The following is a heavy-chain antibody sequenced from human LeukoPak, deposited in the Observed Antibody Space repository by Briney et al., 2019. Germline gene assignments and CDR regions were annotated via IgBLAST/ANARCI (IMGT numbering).Heavy chain of an antibody. D-gene: IGHD6-6*01. V-gene: IGHV3-23*01. J-gene: IGHJ5*02. CDR3: AKSSAARQNWFDP. CDR1: GFTLRSYD. CDR2: ISGSGGST. Sequence: GGSLTLSCAVSGFTLRSYDKSWVRHAPGKGLEWVSAISGSGGSTYYADSVKGRFTISRDNSKNTLYLQMNSLRAEDTAVYYCAKSSAARQNWFDPWGQGTLVTVSS.